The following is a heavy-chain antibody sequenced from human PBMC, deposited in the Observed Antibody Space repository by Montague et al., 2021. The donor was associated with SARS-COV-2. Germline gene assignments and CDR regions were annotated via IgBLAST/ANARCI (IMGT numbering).Heavy chain of an antibody. CDR1: GGSFSGYY. CDR3: ARGRGTALFRRVYFGMDV. Sequence: SETLSLTRAVYGGSFSGYYWSWIRQPPGKGLEWIGEINHSGSTNYNPSLKSRVTISVDTSKNLFSLKLSSVTAADTAVYYCARGRGTALFRRVYFGMDVWGQGTTVTVSS. CDR2: INHSGST. D-gene: IGHD1-1*01. V-gene: IGHV4-34*01. J-gene: IGHJ6*02.